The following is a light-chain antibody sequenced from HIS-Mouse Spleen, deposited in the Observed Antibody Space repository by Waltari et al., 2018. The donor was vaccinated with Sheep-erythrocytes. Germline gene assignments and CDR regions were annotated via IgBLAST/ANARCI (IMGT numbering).Light chain of an antibody. J-gene: IGKJ2*01. Sequence: EIVLTQSPAPPSLSPGERATLSCRASPSVSSYLAWYQQKPGQAPRLLIYDASNRATGIPARFSGSGSGTDFTLTISSLEPEDFAVYYCQQRSNWYTFGQGTKLEIK. CDR2: DAS. CDR3: QQRSNWYT. CDR1: PSVSSY. V-gene: IGKV3-11*01.